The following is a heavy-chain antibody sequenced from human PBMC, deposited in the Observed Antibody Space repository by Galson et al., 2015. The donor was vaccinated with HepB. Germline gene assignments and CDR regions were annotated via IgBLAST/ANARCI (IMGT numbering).Heavy chain of an antibody. J-gene: IGHJ6*02. V-gene: IGHV3-30-3*01. Sequence: SLRLSCAASGFTFSNYLMYWVRQAPGKGLEWVALISYDGSKKYYADSVKGRFTISRDKSKNTLYLQMNSLRVDGTALYYCARDSAIQVWASEEGLDYYGMDVWGQGTTVTVSS. D-gene: IGHD5-18*01. CDR1: GFTFSNYL. CDR2: ISYDGSKK. CDR3: ARDSAIQVWASEEGLDYYGMDV.